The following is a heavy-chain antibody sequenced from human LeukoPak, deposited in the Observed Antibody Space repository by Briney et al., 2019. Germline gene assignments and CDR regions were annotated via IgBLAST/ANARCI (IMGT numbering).Heavy chain of an antibody. Sequence: SETLSLTCTVSGGSIYSRSYYWGWVRQPPGRGLEWIGSMYYKGETYLNPSLKSRVTISQDTSKNQFSLKLKSVTAADTAVYYCAREPLESYGIEWGQGTLVIVSA. D-gene: IGHD5-18*01. J-gene: IGHJ4*02. CDR2: MYYKGET. CDR1: GGSIYSRSYY. CDR3: AREPLESYGIE. V-gene: IGHV4-39*07.